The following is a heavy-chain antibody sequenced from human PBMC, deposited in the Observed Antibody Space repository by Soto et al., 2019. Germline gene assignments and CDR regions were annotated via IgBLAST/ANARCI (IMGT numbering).Heavy chain of an antibody. CDR1: GYTFTGYY. Sequence: GVSVKVSCKASGYTFTGYYMHWVRQAPGQGLEWMGWINPNSGGTNYAQKFQGWVTMTRDTSISTAYMELSRLRSDDTAVYYCASSIAARRYYGMDVWGQGTTVTVSS. CDR2: INPNSGGT. J-gene: IGHJ6*02. CDR3: ASSIAARRYYGMDV. D-gene: IGHD6-6*01. V-gene: IGHV1-2*04.